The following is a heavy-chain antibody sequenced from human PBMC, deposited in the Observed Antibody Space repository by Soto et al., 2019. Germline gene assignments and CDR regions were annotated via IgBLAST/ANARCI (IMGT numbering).Heavy chain of an antibody. Sequence: EVQLVESGGGLVKPGESLRLSCAASGFTFYSFSMNWVRQAAGRGPEWVSSIDTTSNYIYYADSVRGRFTISRDNAKDSLYLQMYSLRAEDTAVYYWVRDIRQYLRSGYMDVWGRGTTVTVSS. CDR2: IDTTSNYI. J-gene: IGHJ6*04. V-gene: IGHV3-21*01. CDR1: GFTFYSFS. CDR3: VRDIRQYLRSGYMDV. D-gene: IGHD3-3*02.